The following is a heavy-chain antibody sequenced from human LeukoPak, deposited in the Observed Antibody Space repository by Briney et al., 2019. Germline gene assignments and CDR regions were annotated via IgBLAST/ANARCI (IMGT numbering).Heavy chain of an antibody. Sequence: PGGFLRLSCAASGFTLSTYWMHWVRQAPGKGLVWVGRIKGDGSSTIYADSVKGRFTISRDNSKNTLYLQTSSLRAEDTAVYYCARASTTVPNLLDHWGRGTLVTVSS. CDR2: IKGDGSST. CDR3: ARASTTVPNLLDH. CDR1: GFTLSTYW. J-gene: IGHJ4*02. D-gene: IGHD4-17*01. V-gene: IGHV3-74*01.